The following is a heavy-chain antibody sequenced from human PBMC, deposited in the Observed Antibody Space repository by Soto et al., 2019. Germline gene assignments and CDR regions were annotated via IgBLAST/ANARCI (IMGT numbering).Heavy chain of an antibody. CDR3: VSGYGYFDN. CDR2: IWYDGRDK. V-gene: IGHV3-33*01. Sequence: QVQLVESGGGVVQPGRSLRLSCAASGITFSNYGTHWVRQAPGKGLEWVADIWYDGRDKYYADSVKGRFTISRDNSKNTLYLQMNSLTADDTAVYYCVSGYGYFDNWCQGTLVTVSS. J-gene: IGHJ4*02. D-gene: IGHD3-22*01. CDR1: GITFSNYG.